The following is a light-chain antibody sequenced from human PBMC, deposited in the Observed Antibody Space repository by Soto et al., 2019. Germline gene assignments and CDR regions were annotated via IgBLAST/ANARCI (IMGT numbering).Light chain of an antibody. J-gene: IGKJ1*01. CDR1: QNINSW. V-gene: IGKV1-5*03. CDR2: KAS. CDR3: QQYHTYPWT. Sequence: DIQMTQSPSTLSASVGDRVTITCRASQNINSWLVWYQQKPGKAPKVLIYKASSLESGVPSRFTGSGSGTEFTLTISSLQPDDVATYYCQQYHTYPWTFGQGTNVQIK.